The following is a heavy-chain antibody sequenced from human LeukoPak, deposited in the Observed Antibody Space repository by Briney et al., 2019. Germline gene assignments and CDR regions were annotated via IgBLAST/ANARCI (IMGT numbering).Heavy chain of an antibody. CDR2: FDPEDGET. V-gene: IGHV1-24*01. CDR1: GYTLTELS. D-gene: IGHD2-2*02. CDR3: ATTFFVVVPAAIPQYFQH. J-gene: IGHJ1*01. Sequence: ASVKVSCKVSGYTLTELSMHWVRQAPGKGLEWMGGFDPEDGETIYAQKFQGRVTMTEDTSTDTAYMELSSLRSEDTAVYYCATTFFVVVPAAIPQYFQHWGQGTLVTVSS.